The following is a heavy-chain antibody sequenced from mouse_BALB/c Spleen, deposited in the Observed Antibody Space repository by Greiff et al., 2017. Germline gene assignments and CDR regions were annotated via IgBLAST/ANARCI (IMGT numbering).Heavy chain of an antibody. CDR3: ARGPYGNYGMDY. D-gene: IGHD2-1*01. J-gene: IGHJ4*01. CDR2: ISSGGST. Sequence: EVHLVESGGGLVKPGGSLKLSCAASGFTLSSYAMSWVRQTPEKRLEWVASISSGGSTYYPDSVKGRFTISRDNARNILYLQMSSLRSEDTAMYYCARGPYGNYGMDYWGQGTSVTVSS. CDR1: GFTLSSYA. V-gene: IGHV5-6-5*01.